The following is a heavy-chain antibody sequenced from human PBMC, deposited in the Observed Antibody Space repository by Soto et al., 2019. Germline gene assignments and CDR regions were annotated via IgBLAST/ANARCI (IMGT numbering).Heavy chain of an antibody. D-gene: IGHD6-13*01. CDR3: ARQPNPAAGTN. V-gene: IGHV4-39*01. Sequence: SETLSLTCTVSGGSISSSSYYWGWIRQPPGKGLEWIGSIYYSGSTYYNPSLKSRVTISVDTSKNQFSLKLSSVTAADTAVYYCARQPNPAAGTNWGQGTRVTVSS. CDR1: GGSISSSSYY. CDR2: IYYSGST. J-gene: IGHJ4*02.